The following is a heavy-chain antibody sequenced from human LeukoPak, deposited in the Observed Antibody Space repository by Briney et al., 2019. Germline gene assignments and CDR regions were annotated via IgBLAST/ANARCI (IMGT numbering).Heavy chain of an antibody. D-gene: IGHD3-16*02. CDR2: ISSDGSST. CDR1: GFTFSSYW. Sequence: GGSLRLSCAASGFTFSSYWMHWVRQAPGKGLVWVSRISSDGSSTTYADSVKGRFTISRDNAKNTLYLQMNSLRAEDTAVYYCARVPAGVIGMKDAFDIWGQGTMVTVSS. CDR3: ARVPAGVIGMKDAFDI. V-gene: IGHV3-74*01. J-gene: IGHJ3*02.